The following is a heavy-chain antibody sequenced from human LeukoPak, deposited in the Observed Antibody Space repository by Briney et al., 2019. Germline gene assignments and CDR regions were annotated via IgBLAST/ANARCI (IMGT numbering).Heavy chain of an antibody. CDR3: ARDPEWFGEHKHFDY. V-gene: IGHV1-2*02. CDR2: INPNSGGT. J-gene: IGHJ4*02. D-gene: IGHD3-10*01. Sequence: GASVKVSCKASGYTFTGYYMHWVRQAPGQGLEWMGWINPNSGGTNYAQKFQGRVTMTRDTSISTAYMELSRLRSDDTAVYYCARDPEWFGEHKHFDYWGQGTLVTVSS. CDR1: GYTFTGYY.